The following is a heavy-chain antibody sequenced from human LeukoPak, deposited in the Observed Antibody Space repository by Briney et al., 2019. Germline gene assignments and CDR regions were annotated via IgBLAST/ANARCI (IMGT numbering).Heavy chain of an antibody. CDR1: GFTFSSYG. CDR3: AGDDSSGYRGTY. CDR2: IYYSGST. Sequence: GSLRLSCAASGFTFSSYGMHWVRQAPGKGLEWIGSIYYSGSTYYNPSLKSRVTISVDTSKNQFSLKLSSVTAADTAVYYCAGDDSSGYRGTYWGQGTLVTVSS. J-gene: IGHJ4*02. D-gene: IGHD3-22*01. V-gene: IGHV4-39*07.